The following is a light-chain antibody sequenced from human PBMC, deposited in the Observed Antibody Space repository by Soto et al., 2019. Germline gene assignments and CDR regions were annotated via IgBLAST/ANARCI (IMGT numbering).Light chain of an antibody. V-gene: IGLV2-14*01. CDR1: SSDIGGYNY. Sequence: QSALTQSASVSGSPGQSITISCTGTSSDIGGYNYVSWHQQHPDKAPKLMIFEVSNRPSGVSNRFSCSKSGNTASLTISGRLPEDEADYYCSSYTTSSTVAFGGGTKLTVL. CDR3: SSYTTSSTVA. CDR2: EVS. J-gene: IGLJ2*01.